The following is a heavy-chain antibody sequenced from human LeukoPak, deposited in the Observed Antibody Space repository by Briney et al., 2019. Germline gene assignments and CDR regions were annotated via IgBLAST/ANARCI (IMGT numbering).Heavy chain of an antibody. J-gene: IGHJ4*02. CDR2: IYYSGST. V-gene: IGHV4-61*05. CDR1: GGSISSSSYY. Sequence: SETLSLTCTVSGGSISSSSYYWGWIRQPPGKGLEWIGYIYYSGSTNYNPSLKSRVTISVDTSKNQFSLKLSSVTAADTAVYYCARPNWNDLHFDYWGQGTLVTVSS. D-gene: IGHD1-1*01. CDR3: ARPNWNDLHFDY.